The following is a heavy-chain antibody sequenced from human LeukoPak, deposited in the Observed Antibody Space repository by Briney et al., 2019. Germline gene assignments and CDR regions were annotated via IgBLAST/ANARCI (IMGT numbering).Heavy chain of an antibody. CDR1: GYTFTSYG. J-gene: IGHJ4*02. CDR2: ISAYNGNT. D-gene: IGHD3-3*01. Sequence: GASVKVSCKASGYTFTSYGISWVRQAPGQGLEWMGWISAYNGNTNYAQKLQGRVTMTTDTSTSTAYMELRSLRSDDTAVYYCARDYPTFGVVSIFDYWGQGTLVSVSS. V-gene: IGHV1-18*01. CDR3: ARDYPTFGVVSIFDY.